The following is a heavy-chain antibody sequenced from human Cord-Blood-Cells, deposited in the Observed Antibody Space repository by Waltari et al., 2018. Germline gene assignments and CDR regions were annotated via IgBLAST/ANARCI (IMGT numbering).Heavy chain of an antibody. Sequence: QVQLQQWGAGLLKPSETLSLTCAVYGGSFSGYYWRWTRQPPGKGLEWIGEINHSGSTNYNPSLKSRVTISVDTAKNQFSLKLSSVTAADTAVYYCARERVNWAGPEGSDDWGQGTLVTVSS. CDR1: GGSFSGYY. J-gene: IGHJ4*02. CDR2: INHSGST. D-gene: IGHD7-27*01. CDR3: ARERVNWAGPEGSDD. V-gene: IGHV4-34*01.